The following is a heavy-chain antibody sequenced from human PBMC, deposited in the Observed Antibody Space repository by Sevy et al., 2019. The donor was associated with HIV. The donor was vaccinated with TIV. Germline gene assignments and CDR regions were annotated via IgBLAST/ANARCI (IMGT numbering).Heavy chain of an antibody. J-gene: IGHJ4*02. CDR2: INHSGST. CDR3: ARVSLTGDHFDY. Sequence: SETLSLTCAVYGGSFSGYYWSWIRQPPGKGLEWIGEINHSGSTNYNPSLKSRVTISVDTSKNQFSLKLSSVTAADTAVYYCARVSLTGDHFDYWGQGTLVTVSS. D-gene: IGHD7-27*01. CDR1: GGSFSGYY. V-gene: IGHV4-34*01.